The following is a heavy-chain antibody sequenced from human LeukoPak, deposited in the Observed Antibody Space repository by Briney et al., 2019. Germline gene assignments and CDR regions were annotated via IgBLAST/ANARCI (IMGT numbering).Heavy chain of an antibody. Sequence: SETLSLTCTVSGGSISSSSYYWGWIRQPPGKGLEWIGSIYNSGSSYYNPPLKSRVTISVDTSKNQFSLKLSSVTAADTAVYYCARAQNSYDFWSGYLDSRYYFDYWGQGTLVTVSS. CDR3: ARAQNSYDFWSGYLDSRYYFDY. CDR1: GGSISSSSYY. CDR2: IYNSGSS. V-gene: IGHV4-39*07. J-gene: IGHJ4*02. D-gene: IGHD3-3*01.